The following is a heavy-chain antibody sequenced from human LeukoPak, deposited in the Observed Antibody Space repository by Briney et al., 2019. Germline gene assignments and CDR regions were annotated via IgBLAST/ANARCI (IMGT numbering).Heavy chain of an antibody. Sequence: TGGSLRLSCAASGFTFDDYAMHWVRQAPGKGLEWVSLISWDGGSTYYADSVKGRFTISRDNSKNSLYLQMNSLRAEDTALYYCAKDMGYSYGYWAFDYWGQGTLVTASS. CDR3: AKDMGYSYGYWAFDY. CDR1: GFTFDDYA. J-gene: IGHJ4*02. CDR2: ISWDGGST. D-gene: IGHD5-18*01. V-gene: IGHV3-43D*03.